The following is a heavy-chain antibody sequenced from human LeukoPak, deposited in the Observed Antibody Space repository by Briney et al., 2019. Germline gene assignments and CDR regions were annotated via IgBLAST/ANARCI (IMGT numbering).Heavy chain of an antibody. Sequence: GGSLRLSCAASGFMFDDYAMHWVRQVLGRGLEWVSLISGDGVSSFYADSVRGRFTISRDNNNNSLSLQMHSLTAEDTAFYYCAREQFSHTSNYFDNWGQGILVTVSS. V-gene: IGHV3-43*02. CDR3: AREQFSHTSNYFDN. CDR1: GFMFDDYA. CDR2: ISGDGVSS. D-gene: IGHD5-24*01. J-gene: IGHJ4*02.